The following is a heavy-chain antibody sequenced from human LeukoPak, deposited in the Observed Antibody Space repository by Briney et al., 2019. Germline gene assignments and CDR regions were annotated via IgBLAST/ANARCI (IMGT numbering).Heavy chain of an antibody. Sequence: PLETLSLTCTVSGGSISSSSYYWGWIRQPPGKGLEWIGSIYYSGSTYYNPSLKSRVTISVDTSKNQFSLKLSSVTAADTAVYYCARGPTYDYVWGSYRYGFDYWGQGTLVTVSS. J-gene: IGHJ4*02. D-gene: IGHD3-16*02. V-gene: IGHV4-39*07. CDR3: ARGPTYDYVWGSYRYGFDY. CDR2: IYYSGST. CDR1: GGSISSSSYY.